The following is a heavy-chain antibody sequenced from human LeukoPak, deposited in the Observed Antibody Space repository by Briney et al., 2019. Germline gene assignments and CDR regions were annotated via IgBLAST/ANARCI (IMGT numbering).Heavy chain of an antibody. V-gene: IGHV4-61*02. J-gene: IGHJ4*02. CDR2: IYIRETS. D-gene: IGHD1-26*01. CDR3: ARAAPSYRGTYYFDS. CDR1: GASISTGNYY. Sequence: SEALSLTCSVSGASISTGNYYWSWIRQPVGKGLEWIGRIYIRETSKYSPSFKSRVTISVDTSRNPFSLQLTSVTAADAAVYYCARAAPSYRGTYYFDSWGQGTLVAVPS.